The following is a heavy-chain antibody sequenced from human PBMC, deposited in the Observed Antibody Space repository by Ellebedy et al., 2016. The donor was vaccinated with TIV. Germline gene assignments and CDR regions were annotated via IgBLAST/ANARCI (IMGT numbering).Heavy chain of an antibody. CDR1: GFTFSSYA. CDR3: AGGVMRGAYFDY. J-gene: IGHJ4*02. D-gene: IGHD1-26*01. V-gene: IGHV3-23*01. Sequence: GESLKISXAASGFTFSSYAMSWVHQAPGKGLEWVSAISGSGGSTYYADSVKGRFTISRDNSKNTLYLQMNSLRAEDTAVYYCAGGVMRGAYFDYWGQGTLVTVSS. CDR2: ISGSGGST.